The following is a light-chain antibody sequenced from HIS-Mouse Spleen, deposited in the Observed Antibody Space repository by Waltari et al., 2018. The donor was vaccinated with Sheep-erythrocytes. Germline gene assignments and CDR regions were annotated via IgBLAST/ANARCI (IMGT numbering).Light chain of an antibody. J-gene: IGLJ1*01. CDR2: DVS. Sequence: QSALTQPRSVSGSPGQSVTISCTGTSSDVGGYNSVSWYQQHPGKAPKLMIYDVSKRPSGVPDRFSGSKSSNTASLTISGLQAEDEADYYCCSYAGSYNHVFATGTKVTVL. CDR1: SSDVGGYNS. CDR3: CSYAGSYNHV. V-gene: IGLV2-11*01.